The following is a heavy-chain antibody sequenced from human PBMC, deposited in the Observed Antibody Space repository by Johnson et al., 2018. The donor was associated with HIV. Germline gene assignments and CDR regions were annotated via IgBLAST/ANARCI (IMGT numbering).Heavy chain of an antibody. J-gene: IGHJ3*02. CDR1: GFTFSNFW. CDR3: VRDDGSDYEAFDI. V-gene: IGHV3-7*05. D-gene: IGHD2-21*01. Sequence: VQLVESGGGLVQPGGSLRLSCTASGFTFSNFWMSWVRQAPGGGLEWVADIKQDGSEKYYMDSVKGRFTISRDNAKKSLYLQMNSLRAEDTAVYYCVRDDGSDYEAFDIWGQGTLVAVSS. CDR2: IKQDGSEK.